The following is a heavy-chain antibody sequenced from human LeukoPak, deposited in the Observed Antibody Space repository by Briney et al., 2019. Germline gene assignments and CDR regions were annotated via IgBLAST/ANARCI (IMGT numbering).Heavy chain of an antibody. J-gene: IGHJ4*02. V-gene: IGHV3-48*02. D-gene: IGHD3-10*01. CDR2: ISSSSTI. Sequence: GGSLRLSCAASGFTFSSYSMNWVRQAPGKGLEWVSYISSSSTIYYADSVKGRFTISRDNAKNSLYLQMNSLRDEDTAVYYCAREPYGSGAPFDYWGQGTLVTVSS. CDR3: AREPYGSGAPFDY. CDR1: GFTFSSYS.